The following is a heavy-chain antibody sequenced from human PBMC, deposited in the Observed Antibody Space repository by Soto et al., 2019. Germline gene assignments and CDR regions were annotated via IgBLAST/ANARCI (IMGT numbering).Heavy chain of an antibody. V-gene: IGHV3-74*01. CDR2: IKSDGSVT. CDR1: GITINGYW. J-gene: IGHJ5*02. Sequence: EVQLVESGGGLVQPGGSLRLSCAASGITINGYWMSWVRQVPGKGLVWVSRIKSDGSVTSYADSVKGRFTISRDNAKNTQYLHMNSLRAEDTAVYYCARSDWFDTWGQGTLVTGSS. CDR3: ARSDWFDT.